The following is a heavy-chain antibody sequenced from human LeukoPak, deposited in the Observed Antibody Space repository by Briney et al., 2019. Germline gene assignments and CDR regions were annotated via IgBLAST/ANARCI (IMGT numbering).Heavy chain of an antibody. CDR1: GGSISSSSYY. CDR2: IYYSGST. D-gene: IGHD2-15*01. J-gene: IGHJ5*02. V-gene: IGHV4-39*01. CDR3: ARRYCSGGSCYPDNWFDP. Sequence: SETLSLTCTVSGGSISSSSYYWGWIRQPPGKGLEWIGSIYYSGSTYYNPSLKSRVTISVDTSKNQFSLKLSSVTVADTAVYYCARRYCSGGSCYPDNWFDPWGQGTLVTVSS.